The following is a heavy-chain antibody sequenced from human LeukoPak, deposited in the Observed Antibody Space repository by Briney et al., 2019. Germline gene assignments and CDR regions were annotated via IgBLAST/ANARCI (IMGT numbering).Heavy chain of an antibody. J-gene: IGHJ4*02. V-gene: IGHV4-34*01. Sequence: SETLSLTCAVYGGSFSGYYWSWIRQPPGKGLEWIGDINHSGSTNYNPSLKSRVTISVDTSKNQFSLKLSSVTAADTAVYYCARVGYGPRGSSYWGEGTLVTVSS. CDR3: ARVGYGPRGSSY. D-gene: IGHD5-18*01. CDR2: INHSGST. CDR1: GGSFSGYY.